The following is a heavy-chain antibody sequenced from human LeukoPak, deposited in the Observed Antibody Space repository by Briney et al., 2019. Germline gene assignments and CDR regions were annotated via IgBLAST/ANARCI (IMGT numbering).Heavy chain of an antibody. CDR2: ISGSGGST. Sequence: GGSLRLSCAASGFTFSSFSMSWVRRAPGKGLEWVSAISGSGGSTYYADSVKGRFTISRDNSKNTLYLQMNSLRAEDTAVYYCAKEYYPDYYGSGSYLDYWGQGTLVTVSS. J-gene: IGHJ4*02. CDR3: AKEYYPDYYGSGSYLDY. CDR1: GFTFSSFS. D-gene: IGHD3-10*01. V-gene: IGHV3-23*01.